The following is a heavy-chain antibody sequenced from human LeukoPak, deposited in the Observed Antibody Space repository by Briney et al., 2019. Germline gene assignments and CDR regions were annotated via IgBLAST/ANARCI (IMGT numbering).Heavy chain of an antibody. V-gene: IGHV3-7*01. J-gene: IGHJ4*02. D-gene: IGHD5-12*01. CDR1: RFTFSSYW. CDR3: ARAGGYASSWAY. Sequence: PGGSLRLSCAASRFTFSSYWMSWVRQAPGKGLEWVANIKQDGSEKNYVDSVKGRFTISRDNAKNSLELQMNSLRDEDTAVYYCARAGGYASSWAYWGQGTLVTVSS. CDR2: IKQDGSEK.